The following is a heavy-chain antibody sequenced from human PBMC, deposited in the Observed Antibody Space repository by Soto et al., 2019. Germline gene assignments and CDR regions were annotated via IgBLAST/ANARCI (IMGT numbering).Heavy chain of an antibody. D-gene: IGHD5-18*01. CDR2: IYYSGST. CDR1: GGSISSYY. V-gene: IGHV4-59*01. CDR3: ARGQLWLTH. Sequence: PSETLSLTCTVPGGSISSYYWSWIRQPPGKGLEWIGYIYYSGSTNYNPSLKSRVTISVDTSKNQFSLKLSSVTAADTAVYYCARGQLWLTHWGQGTLVTVSS. J-gene: IGHJ4*02.